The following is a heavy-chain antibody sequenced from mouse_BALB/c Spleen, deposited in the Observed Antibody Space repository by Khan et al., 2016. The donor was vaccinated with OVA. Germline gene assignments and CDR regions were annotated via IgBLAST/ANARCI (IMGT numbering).Heavy chain of an antibody. D-gene: IGHD1-1*01. V-gene: IGHV1-9*01. CDR3: ARVNYGSRDYFDY. CDR1: GYTFSGYW. Sequence: VQLQESGVELMKPGASVKISCKATGYTFSGYWLEWVKQRPGHGLEWIGEILPGSGSRNYNEKFKGKATFTADISSKTTYMQLSSLTSEDSAVYYCARVNYGSRDYFDYWGQGTTLTVSS. J-gene: IGHJ2*01. CDR2: ILPGSGSR.